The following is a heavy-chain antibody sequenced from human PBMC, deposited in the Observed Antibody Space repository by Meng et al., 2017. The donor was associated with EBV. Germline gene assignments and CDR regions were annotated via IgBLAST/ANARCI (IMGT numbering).Heavy chain of an antibody. D-gene: IGHD6-19*01. CDR1: XDSISSFYY. Sequence: QLQLRESGPGQVKPSXXXXRTXXVXXDSISSFYYWGWIRQPPGRGLEWIGSVHYTGSTYYSPSLKSRVTVSVDTSKNQFSLRLTSVTAADTAVYYCARPFPSWQSPRLDPFGARGQGTLVTVSS. J-gene: IGHJ5*02. CDR3: ARPFPSWQSPRLDPFGA. V-gene: IGHV4-39*01. CDR2: VHYTGST.